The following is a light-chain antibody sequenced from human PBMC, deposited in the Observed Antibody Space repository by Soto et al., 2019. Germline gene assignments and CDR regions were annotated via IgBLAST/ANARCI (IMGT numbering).Light chain of an antibody. CDR1: SSDVGGYNY. CDR2: DVS. Sequence: QSALTQPASVSGSPGQSITISCTGTSSDVGGYNYVSWYQQHPDKAPKLMLYDVSNRPSGVSNRFSGSKSGNTASLTISGLQAEDEADYYCSSYTSSSTLVFGGGTQLTVL. J-gene: IGLJ2*01. CDR3: SSYTSSSTLV. V-gene: IGLV2-14*01.